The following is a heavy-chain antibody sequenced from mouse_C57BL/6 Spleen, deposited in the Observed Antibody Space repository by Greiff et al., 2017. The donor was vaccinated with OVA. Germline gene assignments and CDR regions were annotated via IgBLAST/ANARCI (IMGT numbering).Heavy chain of an antibody. Sequence: EVKLMESGGGLVQPGGSLKLSCAASGFTFSDYYMYWVRQTPEKRLEWVAYRSKGGGSTYYPDTVKGRFTISRDNAKNTLYLQMSRLKSEDTAMYYCARQGYDGAWFAYWGQGTLVTVSA. CDR3: ARQGYDGAWFAY. D-gene: IGHD2-2*01. J-gene: IGHJ3*01. CDR2: RSKGGGST. CDR1: GFTFSDYY. V-gene: IGHV5-12*01.